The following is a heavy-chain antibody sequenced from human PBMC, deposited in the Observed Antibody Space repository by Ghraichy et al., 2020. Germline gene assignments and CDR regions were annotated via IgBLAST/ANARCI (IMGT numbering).Heavy chain of an antibody. D-gene: IGHD3-3*01. V-gene: IGHV4-34*01. CDR2: INHSGST. J-gene: IGHJ5*02. CDR1: GGSFSGYY. Sequence: SETLSLTCAVYGGSFSGYYWSWIRQPPGKRLEWIGEINHSGSTNYNPSLKSRVTISVDTSKNQFSLKLSSVTAADTAVYYCARGLLGVVITYNWFDPWGQGTLVTVSS. CDR3: ARGLLGVVITYNWFDP.